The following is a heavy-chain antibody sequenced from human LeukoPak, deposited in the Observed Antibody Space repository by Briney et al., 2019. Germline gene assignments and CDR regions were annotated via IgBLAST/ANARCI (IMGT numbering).Heavy chain of an antibody. CDR2: IWYDGSNK. Sequence: GGSLRLSCAASGFTFSSYGMHWVRQAPGKGLEWVAVIWYDGSNKYYADSVKGRFTISRDNSKNTLYLQMNSLRAEDTAVYYCTKESGCSYGPYYYYMDVWGKGTTVTVSS. CDR3: TKESGCSYGPYYYYMDV. J-gene: IGHJ6*03. CDR1: GFTFSSYG. V-gene: IGHV3-33*06. D-gene: IGHD5-18*01.